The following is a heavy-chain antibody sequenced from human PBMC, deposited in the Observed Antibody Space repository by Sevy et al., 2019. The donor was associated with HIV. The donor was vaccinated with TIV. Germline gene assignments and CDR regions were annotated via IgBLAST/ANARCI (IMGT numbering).Heavy chain of an antibody. V-gene: IGHV4-39*01. D-gene: IGHD2-21*01. Sequence: SETLSLICTVSGGSISASNYDWGWIRQSPGMGLEWIGSMFYSGTTYFNPSLKSRVTISVDTSKNQFSLKLNSVTAADTAVYYCARQGGIVDQAFDYWGQGTLVTVSS. J-gene: IGHJ4*02. CDR3: ARQGGIVDQAFDY. CDR1: GGSISASNYD. CDR2: MFYSGTT.